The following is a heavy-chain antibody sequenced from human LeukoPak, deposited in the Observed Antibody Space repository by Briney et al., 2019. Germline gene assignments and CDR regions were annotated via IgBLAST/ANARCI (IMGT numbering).Heavy chain of an antibody. CDR2: ISEYNTNT. CDR3: VRESDGCFYY. CDR1: RYTFTSYG. D-gene: IGHD3-10*01. J-gene: IGHJ4*02. V-gene: IGHV1-18*01. Sequence: ASVKVSCKTSRYTFTSYGISWVRQAPGQGLKWWGWISEYNTNTNYAQKLQGRITMTTSTYTNTTYLELRRLTADDPTMYLCVRESDGCFYYWGQGTLVTVSS.